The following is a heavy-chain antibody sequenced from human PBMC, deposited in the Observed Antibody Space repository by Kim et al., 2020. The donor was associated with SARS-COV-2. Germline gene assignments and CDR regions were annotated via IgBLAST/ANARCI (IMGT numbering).Heavy chain of an antibody. J-gene: IGHJ4*02. Sequence: YYADSVKGRFTISRDNSQNTLYLQMDSLRVEDTAVYYCAEEGGHNHGYLDSWGQGALVTVSS. CDR3: AEEGGHNHGYLDS. V-gene: IGHV3-23*01.